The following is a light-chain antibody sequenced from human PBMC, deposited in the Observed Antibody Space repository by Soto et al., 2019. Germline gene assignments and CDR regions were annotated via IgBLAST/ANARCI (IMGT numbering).Light chain of an antibody. V-gene: IGKV4-1*01. J-gene: IGKJ2*01. Sequence: DIVMTQSPDSLAVSLGERATINCKSGQSLLYSSNNKNYLAWYQQKPGHPPKLLIYWASTRESGVPDRFSGSGSGTDFTLTISSLQAEDVAVYYCQQYYTTPPHTFGQGTKLEIK. CDR2: WAS. CDR1: QSLLYSSNNKNY. CDR3: QQYYTTPPHT.